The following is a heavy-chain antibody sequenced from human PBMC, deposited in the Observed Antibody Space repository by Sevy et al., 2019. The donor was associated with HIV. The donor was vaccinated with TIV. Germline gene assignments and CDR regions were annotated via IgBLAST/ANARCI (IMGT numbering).Heavy chain of an antibody. CDR1: GFTFSSFS. V-gene: IGHV3-48*02. J-gene: IGHJ3*02. D-gene: IGHD2-21*02. CDR3: ARASSPYCGGDCLYAFNI. CDR2: ISSSGSSM. Sequence: GGSLRLSCAASGFTFSSFSMNWVRQAPGKTLEGISYISSSGSSMYYADSVKGRFSISRDNAKRSLYLQMNSLRDEDTAVYYCARASSPYCGGDCLYAFNIWGQGTMVTVSS.